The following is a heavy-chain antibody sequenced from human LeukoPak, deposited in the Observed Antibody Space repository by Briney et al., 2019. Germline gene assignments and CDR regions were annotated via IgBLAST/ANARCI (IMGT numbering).Heavy chain of an antibody. CDR1: GGSFSGYY. V-gene: IGHV4-34*01. Sequence: SETLSLTCAVYGGSFSGYYWSWIRQPPGKGLEWIGEINHSGGTNYNPSLKSRVTISVDTSKNQFSLKLSSVTAADTAVYYCARGWGAARHLYFDYWGQGTLVTVSS. CDR3: ARGWGAARHLYFDY. CDR2: INHSGGT. D-gene: IGHD6-6*01. J-gene: IGHJ4*02.